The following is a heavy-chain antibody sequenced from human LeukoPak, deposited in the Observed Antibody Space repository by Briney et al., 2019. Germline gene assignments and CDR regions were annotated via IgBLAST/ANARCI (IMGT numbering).Heavy chain of an antibody. V-gene: IGHV3-30*14. CDR3: ANYDFWTKRFDY. CDR2: ISYDGSNK. D-gene: IGHD3-3*01. CDR1: GFTFSSYA. J-gene: IGHJ4*02. Sequence: GRSLRLSCAASGFTFSSYAMHWVRQAPGKGLEWVAVISYDGSNKYYADSVKGRFTISRDNSKNTLYLQMNSLRVEDTAVYYCANYDFWTKRFDYWGQGTLVTVSS.